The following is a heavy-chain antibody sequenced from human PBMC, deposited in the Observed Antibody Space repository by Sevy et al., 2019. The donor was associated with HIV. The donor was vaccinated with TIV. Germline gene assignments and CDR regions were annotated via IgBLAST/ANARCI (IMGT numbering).Heavy chain of an antibody. V-gene: IGHV3-11*01. Sequence: GGSLRLSCAASGFTFSDYYMNWIRQAPGKGLEWVSYISGSGSTMYYADSVKGRFTISKDNAKNSLYLQMNSLRVEDTAVYYCARSLTQTRDAFEIWGQGTMVTVSS. CDR2: ISGSGSTM. CDR1: GFTFSDYY. CDR3: ARSLTQTRDAFEI. J-gene: IGHJ3*02.